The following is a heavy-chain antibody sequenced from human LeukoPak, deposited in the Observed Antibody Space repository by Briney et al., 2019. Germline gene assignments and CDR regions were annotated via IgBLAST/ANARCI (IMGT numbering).Heavy chain of an antibody. V-gene: IGHV3-21*03. D-gene: IGHD3-10*01. CDR3: TRSVQQILWFGESHNWFDP. CDR2: ISSSSSYI. CDR1: GFTFSSYS. J-gene: IGHJ5*02. Sequence: GGSLRLSCAASGFTFSSYSMNWVRQAPGKGLEWVSSISSSSSYIYYADSVKGRFTISRDNAKNSLYLQMNSLKTEDTAVYYCTRSVQQILWFGESHNWFDPWGQGTLVTVSS.